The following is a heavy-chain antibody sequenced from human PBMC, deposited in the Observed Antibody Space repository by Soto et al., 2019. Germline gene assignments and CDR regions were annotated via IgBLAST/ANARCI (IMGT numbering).Heavy chain of an antibody. Sequence: KLPETLYLTFAVYGGTVSGYYWSWIRQPPGKGLEWIGEINHSGSTNYNPSLKSRVTISVDTSKNQFSLKLSSVTAADTAVYYCARAGGSGSYYNAPSYYYYYGMDVWGQGTTVNVSS. CDR1: GGTVSGYY. CDR3: ARAGGSGSYYNAPSYYYYYGMDV. J-gene: IGHJ6*02. CDR2: INHSGST. D-gene: IGHD3-10*01. V-gene: IGHV4-34*01.